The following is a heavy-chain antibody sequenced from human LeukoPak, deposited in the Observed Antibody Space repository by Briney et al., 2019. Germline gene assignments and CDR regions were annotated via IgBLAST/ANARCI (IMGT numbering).Heavy chain of an antibody. V-gene: IGHV3-23*01. CDR1: RFSISSYA. CDR3: AKKFSQWLVQGNNWFDP. D-gene: IGHD6-19*01. Sequence: GGSLRLSCAASRFSISSYAMSWVRQAPGKGLEWVSAISGSGGSTYYADSVKGRFTISRDNSKNTLYLQMNSLRAEDTAVYYCAKKFSQWLVQGNNWFDPWGQGTLVTVSS. J-gene: IGHJ5*02. CDR2: ISGSGGST.